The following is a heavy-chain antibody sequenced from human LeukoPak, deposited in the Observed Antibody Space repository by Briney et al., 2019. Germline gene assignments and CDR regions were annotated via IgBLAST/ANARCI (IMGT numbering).Heavy chain of an antibody. D-gene: IGHD3-16*01. CDR2: VYSTGIT. CDR3: ARDSFEGGYYYYLDV. V-gene: IGHV4-61*02. CDR1: GGSINSTDYY. J-gene: IGHJ6*03. Sequence: TSSETQSLTCTVSGGSINSTDYYWSWIRQPAGKGPEWIGRVYSTGITKYNPSLKSRVIISVDTSKNQFSLKLNSVTATDTAVYYCARDSFEGGYYYYLDVWGKGTTVTVSS.